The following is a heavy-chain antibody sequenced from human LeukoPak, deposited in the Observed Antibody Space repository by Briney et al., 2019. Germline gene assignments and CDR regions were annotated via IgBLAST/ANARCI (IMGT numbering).Heavy chain of an antibody. Sequence: GESLKISCKGSGYSFTSYWIGWVRQMPGKGLEWMGIIYPGDSDTRYSPSFQGQVTISADKSISTAYLQWSSLKASDTAMYYCARPNYDSSGYYGQIDYWGQGTLVTVSS. D-gene: IGHD3-22*01. V-gene: IGHV5-51*01. J-gene: IGHJ4*02. CDR3: ARPNYDSSGYYGQIDY. CDR2: IYPGDSDT. CDR1: GYSFTSYW.